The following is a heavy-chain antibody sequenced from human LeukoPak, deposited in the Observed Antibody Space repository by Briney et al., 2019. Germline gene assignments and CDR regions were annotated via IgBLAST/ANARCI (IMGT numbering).Heavy chain of an antibody. D-gene: IGHD3-3*01. V-gene: IGHV4-39*01. CDR1: GGSISSSSYY. CDR3: ARSRVLRFLGNLGASFDY. CDR2: IYYSGST. J-gene: IGHJ4*02. Sequence: PSETLSLTCTVSGGSISSSSYYWGWIRQPPGKGLEWIGSIYYSGSTYYNPSLKSRVTISVDTSKNQFSLKLSSVTAADTAVYYCARSRVLRFLGNLGASFDYWGQGTLVTVSS.